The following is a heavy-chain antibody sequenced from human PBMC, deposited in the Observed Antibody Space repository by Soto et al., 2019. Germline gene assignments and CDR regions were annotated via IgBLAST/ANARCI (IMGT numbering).Heavy chain of an antibody. CDR3: AKDLVVTTTDYYGLDV. D-gene: IGHD2-21*02. CDR1: GGAFTTYT. V-gene: IGHV1-69*04. CDR2: IIPILDIA. Sequence: GASVKVSCKASGGAFTTYTLSWVRQAPGQGLEWMGRIIPILDIANYAQNFKGRVTITADKSTSTAYMELTSLRSEDTAVYYCAKDLVVTTTDYYGLDVWGQGTTVTVSS. J-gene: IGHJ6*02.